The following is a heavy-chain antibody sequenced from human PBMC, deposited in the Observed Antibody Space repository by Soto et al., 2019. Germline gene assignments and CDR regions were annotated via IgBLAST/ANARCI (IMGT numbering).Heavy chain of an antibody. Sequence: SETLSLTCAVYGGSFSGYYWSWIRQPPGKGLEWIGEVNHSGSTNYNPSLKSRVTISVDTSKNQFSLKLSSVTAADTAVFYCARVGVGLAAPRVWPYWGQGTPVTVSS. CDR2: VNHSGST. V-gene: IGHV4-34*01. J-gene: IGHJ4*02. CDR1: GGSFSGYY. D-gene: IGHD6-13*01. CDR3: ARVGVGLAAPRVWPY.